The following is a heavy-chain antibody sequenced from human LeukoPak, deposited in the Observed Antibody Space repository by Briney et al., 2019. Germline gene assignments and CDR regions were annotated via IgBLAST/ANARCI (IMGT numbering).Heavy chain of an antibody. CDR1: GGSISSRSYY. J-gene: IGHJ4*02. CDR2: IHYSGTT. CDR3: ARGRLLRFLEWGVFDY. D-gene: IGHD3-3*01. Sequence: KPSETLSLTCTVSGGSISSRSYYWGWIRQPPGKGLEWIGSIHYSGTTYYNPSLDSRVTILVDTSKNQFSLKLSSVTAADTAVYYCARGRLLRFLEWGVFDYWGQGTLVTVSS. V-gene: IGHV4-39*07.